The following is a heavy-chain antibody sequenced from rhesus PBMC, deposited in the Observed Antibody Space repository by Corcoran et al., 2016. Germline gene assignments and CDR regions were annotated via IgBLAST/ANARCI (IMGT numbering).Heavy chain of an antibody. CDR3: ARVGSSWSEWDTVGTEWYFDL. D-gene: IGHD5-42*01. CDR1: GYSISSGYY. Sequence: QVQLQESGPGLVKPSETLSLTCAVSGYSISSGYYWGWIRQPPGKGLEWIGSIYGSGGSNYLNPSPKRRVPLSVDTSKNQFSLKLSSVTAAGTAVYYCARVGSSWSEWDTVGTEWYFDLWGPGTPITISS. V-gene: IGHV4S14*01. J-gene: IGHJ2*01. CDR2: IYGSGGSN.